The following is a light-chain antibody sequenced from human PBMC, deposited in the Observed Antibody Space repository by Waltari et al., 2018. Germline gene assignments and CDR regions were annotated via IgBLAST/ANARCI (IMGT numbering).Light chain of an antibody. J-gene: IGKJ2*01. CDR3: QQSYSTPQYT. CDR2: AAS. V-gene: IGKV1-39*01. Sequence: DIQMTQSPSSLSASVGDRVTITFRSSQSISSYLNWYQQKPGKAPKLLVYAASSLQSGVPSRFSGSGSGTDFTLTISSLQPEDFATYYCQQSYSTPQYTFGQGTKLEIK. CDR1: QSISSY.